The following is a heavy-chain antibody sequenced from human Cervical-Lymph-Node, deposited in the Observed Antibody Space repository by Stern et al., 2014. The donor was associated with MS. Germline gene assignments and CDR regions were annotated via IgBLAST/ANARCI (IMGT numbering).Heavy chain of an antibody. CDR1: GFTFSSYG. CDR2: IWYDGSNK. CDR3: ARDLSGWSGEGLDY. J-gene: IGHJ4*02. D-gene: IGHD6-19*01. V-gene: IGHV3-33*01. Sequence: VQLLESGGGVVQPGRSLRLSCAASGFTFSSYGMHWVRQAPGKGLEWVAVIWYDGSNKYYADSVKGRFTISRDNSKNTLYLQMNSLRAEDTAVYYCARDLSGWSGEGLDYWGQGTLVTVSS.